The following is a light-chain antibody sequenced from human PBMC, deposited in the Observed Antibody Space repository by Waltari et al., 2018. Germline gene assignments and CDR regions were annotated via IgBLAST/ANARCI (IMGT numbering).Light chain of an antibody. V-gene: IGKV3-11*01. J-gene: IGKJ4*01. Sequence: EIVLTQSPATLSLSPGERATLSCRASQSVRTYLAWYQHRPGQAPRLLIYDASNRATDIPARFSGSGSGTDFTLTISSLQPEDFAVYYCQERSNWPGGAFGGGIKVEI. CDR1: QSVRTY. CDR2: DAS. CDR3: QERSNWPGGA.